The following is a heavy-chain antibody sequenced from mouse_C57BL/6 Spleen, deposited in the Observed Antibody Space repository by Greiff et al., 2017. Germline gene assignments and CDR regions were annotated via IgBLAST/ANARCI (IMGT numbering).Heavy chain of an antibody. Sequence: VQLQQPGAELVMPGASVKLSCKASGYTFTSYWMHWVKQRPGQGLEWIGDIYPSDSYTNYNQKFKGKSTLTVDKSSSTAYMQLSSLTSEDSAVYYCARRYYGSSYWDFDVWGKGTTVTVSS. J-gene: IGHJ1*03. CDR2: IYPSDSYT. CDR3: ARRYYGSSYWDFDV. V-gene: IGHV1-69*01. D-gene: IGHD1-1*01. CDR1: GYTFTSYW.